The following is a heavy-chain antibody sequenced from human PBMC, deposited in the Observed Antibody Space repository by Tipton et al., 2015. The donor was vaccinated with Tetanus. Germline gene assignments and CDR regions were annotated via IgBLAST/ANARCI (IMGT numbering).Heavy chain of an antibody. V-gene: IGHV4-31*03. CDR3: ARDLVSGYRYNWFDP. J-gene: IGHJ5*02. D-gene: IGHD3-22*01. CDR2: IYYSGST. CDR1: GGSISSGGYY. Sequence: TLSLTCTVSGGSISSGGYYWSWIRQHPGKGLEWIGYIYYSGSTYYNPSLKSRVTISVDTSKNQFSLKLSSVTAADTAVYYCARDLVSGYRYNWFDPWGQGTLVTVSS.